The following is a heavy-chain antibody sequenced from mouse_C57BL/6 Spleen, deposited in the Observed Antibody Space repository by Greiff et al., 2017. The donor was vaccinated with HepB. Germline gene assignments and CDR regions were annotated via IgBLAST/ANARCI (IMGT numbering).Heavy chain of an antibody. CDR2: ISSGGSYT. CDR1: GFTFSSYG. V-gene: IGHV5-6*01. D-gene: IGHD5-1*01. CDR3: ARRNLPFDY. J-gene: IGHJ2*01. Sequence: EVQLVESGGDLVKPGGSLKLSCAASGFTFSSYGMSWVRQTPDKRLEWVATISSGGSYTYYPDSGKGRFTISRDNAKNTLYLQMSSLKSEDTAMYYCARRNLPFDYWGQGTTLTVSS.